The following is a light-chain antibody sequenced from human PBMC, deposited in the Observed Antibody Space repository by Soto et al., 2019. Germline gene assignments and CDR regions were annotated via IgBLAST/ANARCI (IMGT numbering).Light chain of an antibody. V-gene: IGLV2-8*01. CDR2: EVS. CDR3: RSYAGSNNLAV. J-gene: IGLJ2*01. CDR1: SSNVGGYNY. Sequence: QSALTQPHSASGSPGQSVTISCTGTSSNVGGYNYVSWYQQYPGKAPKLMIYEVSKRPSGVPDRFSGSKSGNTASLTVSGLQAEDEADYYCRSYAGSNNLAVFGGGTKLTVL.